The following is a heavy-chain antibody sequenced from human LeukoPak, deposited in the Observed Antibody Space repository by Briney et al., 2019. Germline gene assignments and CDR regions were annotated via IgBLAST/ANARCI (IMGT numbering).Heavy chain of an antibody. D-gene: IGHD3-3*01. CDR1: RYTFTGYY. V-gene: IGHV1-2*06. CDR2: INPNSGGT. J-gene: IGHJ4*02. CDR3: ARDMSRYYDFWSGYGSDY. Sequence: APVKVSCKASRYTFTGYYMHWVRQAPGQGLEWMGRINPNSGGTNYAQKFQGRVTMTRDTSISTAYMELSRLRSDDTAVYYCARDMSRYYDFWSGYGSDYWGQGTLVTVSS.